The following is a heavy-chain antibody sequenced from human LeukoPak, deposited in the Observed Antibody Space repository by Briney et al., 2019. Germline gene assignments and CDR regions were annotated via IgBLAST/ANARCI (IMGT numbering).Heavy chain of an antibody. D-gene: IGHD3-22*01. J-gene: IGHJ4*02. CDR1: GFTFNKYA. Sequence: GGSLRLSCAASGFTFNKYAMSWVRQAPGKGLEWVSAISGSGGSTYYADSVKGRFTISRDNSKNTLYLQMNSLRAEDTAVYYCAKATYYYDSSGYYFDYWGQGTLVTVSS. V-gene: IGHV3-23*01. CDR2: ISGSGGST. CDR3: AKATYYYDSSGYYFDY.